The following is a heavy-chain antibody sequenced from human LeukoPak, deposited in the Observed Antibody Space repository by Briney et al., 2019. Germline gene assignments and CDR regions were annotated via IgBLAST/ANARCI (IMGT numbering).Heavy chain of an antibody. CDR3: AKASSYYYYYMDV. V-gene: IGHV3-23*01. Sequence: PGGSLRLSCAASGFTFSSYGMSWVRQAPGKGLEWVSAISGSGGSTYYADSVKGRFTISRDNSKNTLYLQMNSLRAEDTAVYYCAKASSYYYYYMDVWGKGTTVTISS. J-gene: IGHJ6*03. CDR1: GFTFSSYG. CDR2: ISGSGGST.